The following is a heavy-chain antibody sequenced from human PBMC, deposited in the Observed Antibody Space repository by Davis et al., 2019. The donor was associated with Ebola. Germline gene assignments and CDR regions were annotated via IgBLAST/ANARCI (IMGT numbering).Heavy chain of an antibody. CDR1: GYSFISYW. CDR2: IYPGDSDT. CDR3: ARHKGFRGEHADY. Sequence: PGGSLRLSCKGSGYSFISYWIGWVRQMPGKGLEWMGIIYPGDSDTRYIPSFQGQVTISADDSTTTAYLQWSNLKASDTAMYYCARHKGFRGEHADYWGQGTLVTVSS. J-gene: IGHJ4*02. D-gene: IGHD2-21*01. V-gene: IGHV5-51*01.